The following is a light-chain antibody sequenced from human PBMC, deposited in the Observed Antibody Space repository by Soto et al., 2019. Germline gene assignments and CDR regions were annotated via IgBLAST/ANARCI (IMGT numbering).Light chain of an antibody. Sequence: QSALTQPASVSGSPGQSITISCTGTSSDVGSYNLVSWYQQHPGKAPKLMIYEVNKRPSGVSNRFSGSKSGNTASPTISGLQAEDEADYYCCSYAGSSTLVFGGGTKLTVL. V-gene: IGLV2-23*02. CDR2: EVN. J-gene: IGLJ2*01. CDR1: SSDVGSYNL. CDR3: CSYAGSSTLV.